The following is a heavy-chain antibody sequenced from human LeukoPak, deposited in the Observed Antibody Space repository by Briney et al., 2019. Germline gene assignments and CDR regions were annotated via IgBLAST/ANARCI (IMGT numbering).Heavy chain of an antibody. D-gene: IGHD6-19*01. V-gene: IGHV3-21*01. J-gene: IGHJ4*02. Sequence: GGSLRLSCAASGFTFSSYSMNWVRQAPGKGLEWVSSISSSSSYIYYADSVKGRFTISRDNAKNSLYLQMNSLRAEDTAVYYCAAQRAVGFDYWGRGTLVTVSS. CDR3: AAQRAVGFDY. CDR2: ISSSSSYI. CDR1: GFTFSSYS.